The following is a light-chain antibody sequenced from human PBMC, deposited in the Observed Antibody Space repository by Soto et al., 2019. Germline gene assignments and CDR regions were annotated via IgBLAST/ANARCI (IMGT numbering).Light chain of an antibody. CDR2: GAS. CDR1: QSVSSN. Sequence: EIVMTQSPATLSVSPGERATLSCRSSQSVSSNLAWYQQKPGQAPRLLIYGASTRATGSPARFSGSGSGTEFTLSISSLQSADFAVYYCQQYNDWLALTFGGGTRVEIK. V-gene: IGKV3-15*01. J-gene: IGKJ4*01. CDR3: QQYNDWLALT.